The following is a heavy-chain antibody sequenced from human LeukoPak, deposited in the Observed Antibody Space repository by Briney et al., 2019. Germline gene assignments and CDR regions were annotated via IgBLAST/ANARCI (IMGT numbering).Heavy chain of an antibody. CDR1: GLTFSSYA. Sequence: GGSLRLSCVDSGLTFSSYAMHWVRQAPGKGLEWVALISYDGSKKYYADSVKSRFTISRDNSMNTLYLQMNSLRVEDTAGYYCGKVRGGGFDGFDMWGQGTMVTVSS. J-gene: IGHJ3*02. CDR3: GKVRGGGFDGFDM. V-gene: IGHV3-30-3*01. CDR2: ISYDGSKK. D-gene: IGHD3-10*01.